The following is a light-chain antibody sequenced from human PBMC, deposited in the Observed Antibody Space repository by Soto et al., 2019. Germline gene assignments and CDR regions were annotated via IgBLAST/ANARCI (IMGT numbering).Light chain of an antibody. Sequence: QSALTQPASVSGSPGQSITISCTGTSSDVGSYNYVSWYQQHPGKAPKLMIYEVSNRPSGVSNRFSGSKSGNTASLTISGLQAEDESEYYCSSYTSSSIDNVFGTGTKLTVL. CDR1: SSDVGSYNY. CDR2: EVS. J-gene: IGLJ1*01. CDR3: SSYTSSSIDNV. V-gene: IGLV2-14*01.